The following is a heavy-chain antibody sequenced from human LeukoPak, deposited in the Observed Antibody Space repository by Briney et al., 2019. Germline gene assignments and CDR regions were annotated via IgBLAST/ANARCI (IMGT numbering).Heavy chain of an antibody. J-gene: IGHJ4*02. CDR1: GGTFSSYA. V-gene: IGHV1-69*05. D-gene: IGHD4-17*01. CDR3: ASTATTVTRTFDY. Sequence: GASVKVSCKASGGTFSSYAISWVRQAPGQGLEWMGGIIPIFGTANYAQKFQGRVTITTDESTSTAYMELSSLRSEDTAVYYCASTATTVTRTFDYWGQGTLVTVSS. CDR2: IIPIFGTA.